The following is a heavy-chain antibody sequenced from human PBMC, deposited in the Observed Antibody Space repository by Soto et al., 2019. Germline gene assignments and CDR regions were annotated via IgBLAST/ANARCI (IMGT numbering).Heavy chain of an antibody. D-gene: IGHD6-13*01. J-gene: IGHJ5*02. CDR2: IWYDGSKK. Sequence: GGSLRLSCAASGFSFSSYGMHWVRQAPGKGLGWVAVIWYDGSKKYYADSVKGRFTISRDNAKNSLYLQMNSLRAEDTAVYYHAREGSSWYSLNWFDPWGQGTLVTVSS. CDR1: GFSFSSYG. CDR3: AREGSSWYSLNWFDP. V-gene: IGHV3-33*01.